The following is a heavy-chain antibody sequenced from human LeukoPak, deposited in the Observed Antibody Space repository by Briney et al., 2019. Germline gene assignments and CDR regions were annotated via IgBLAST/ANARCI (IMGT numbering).Heavy chain of an antibody. J-gene: IGHJ6*02. Sequence: GGSLRLSCAASGFTFSSYEMNWVRQAPGKGLEWVSYISSSGSTIYYADSVKGRFTISRDNAKNSLYLQMNSLRAEDTAVYYCARDQLGGWHGYYYGMDVWGQGTTVTVSS. CDR2: ISSSGSTI. V-gene: IGHV3-48*03. CDR1: GFTFSSYE. CDR3: ARDQLGGWHGYYYGMDV. D-gene: IGHD7-27*01.